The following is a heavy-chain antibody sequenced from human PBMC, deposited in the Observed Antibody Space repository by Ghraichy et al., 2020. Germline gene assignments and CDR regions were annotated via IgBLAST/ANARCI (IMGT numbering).Heavy chain of an antibody. Sequence: GGSLRLSCAASGFTFSSYSMNWVRQAPGKGLEWVSYISSSSSTIYYADSVKGRFTISRDNAKNSLYLQMNSLRAEDTAVYYCARENYYGSGSYPPWGWFDPWGQGTLVTVSS. J-gene: IGHJ5*02. CDR3: ARENYYGSGSYPPWGWFDP. CDR1: GFTFSSYS. CDR2: ISSSSSTI. D-gene: IGHD3-10*01. V-gene: IGHV3-48*01.